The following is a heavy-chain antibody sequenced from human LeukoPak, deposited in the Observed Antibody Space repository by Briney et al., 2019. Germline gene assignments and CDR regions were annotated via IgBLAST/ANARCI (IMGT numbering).Heavy chain of an antibody. V-gene: IGHV4-34*01. J-gene: IGHJ6*03. Sequence: SETLSLTCAVYGGSFSGYYWSWIRQPPGKGLEWIGEINHSGSTNYNPSLKSRVTIPVDTSKNQFSLKLSSVTAADTAVYYCARYPLTYYYYYYMDVWGKGTTVTVSS. D-gene: IGHD3-9*01. CDR3: ARYPLTYYYYYYMDV. CDR2: INHSGST. CDR1: GGSFSGYY.